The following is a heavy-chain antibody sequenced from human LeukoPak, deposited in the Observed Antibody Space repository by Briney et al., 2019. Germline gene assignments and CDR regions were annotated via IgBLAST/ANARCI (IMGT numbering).Heavy chain of an antibody. D-gene: IGHD5-18*01. CDR1: GGSISSGGYY. CDR2: INHSGST. Sequence: ASETLSLTCTVSGGSISSGGYYWSWIRQPPGEGLEWIGEINHSGSTNYNPSLKSRVTISVDTSKNQFSLKLSSVTAADTAVYYCARGRVMRGGYSYVCLDYWGQGTLVTVSS. V-gene: IGHV4-39*07. CDR3: ARGRVMRGGYSYVCLDY. J-gene: IGHJ4*02.